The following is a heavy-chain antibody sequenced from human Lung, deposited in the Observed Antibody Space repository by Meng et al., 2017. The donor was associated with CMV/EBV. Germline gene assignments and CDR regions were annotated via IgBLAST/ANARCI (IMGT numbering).Heavy chain of an antibody. D-gene: IGHD3-3*01. Sequence: GGSXRLXXAASGFTFSSYSMNWVRQAPGKGLEWVSSISSSSSYIYYADSVKGRFTISRDNAKNSLYLQMNSLRAEDTAVYYCARERTQDDFWSGYCFDYWXQGTXVTVSS. J-gene: IGHJ4*02. CDR1: GFTFSSYS. CDR2: ISSSSSYI. CDR3: ARERTQDDFWSGYCFDY. V-gene: IGHV3-21*01.